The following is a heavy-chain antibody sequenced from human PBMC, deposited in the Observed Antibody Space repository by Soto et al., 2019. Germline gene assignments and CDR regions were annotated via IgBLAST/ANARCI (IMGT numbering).Heavy chain of an antibody. CDR3: AGVSGSYYYGMDV. J-gene: IGHJ6*02. V-gene: IGHV4-4*02. CDR1: GGSISSSYW. CDR2: IYHSGST. Sequence: QVQLQESGPGLVKPSGTLSLTCAVSGGSISSSYWWSWVRQPPGKGLEWIGEIYHSGSTNYNTSPKSRVTISVNQAQDQVPPEVTSWARPDPAGFFCAGVSGSYYYGMDVWGQGTTVTVSS.